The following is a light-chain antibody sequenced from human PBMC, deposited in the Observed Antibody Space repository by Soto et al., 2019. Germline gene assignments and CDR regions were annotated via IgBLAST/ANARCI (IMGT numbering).Light chain of an antibody. Sequence: QSVLTQPPSASVTPGQRVTISCSGSSSNIGSNYVYWYQQLPGTAPKLLIYRNNQRPSGVPDRFSGSKSGTSASLAISGLRSEDEADYYCAAWDDGLSGYVFGTGTKV. CDR2: RNN. CDR1: SSNIGSNY. J-gene: IGLJ1*01. V-gene: IGLV1-47*01. CDR3: AAWDDGLSGYV.